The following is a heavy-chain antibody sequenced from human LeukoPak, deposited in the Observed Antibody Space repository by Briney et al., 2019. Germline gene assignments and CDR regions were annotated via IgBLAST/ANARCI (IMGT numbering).Heavy chain of an antibody. V-gene: IGHV3-23*01. CDR1: GFTFSSYA. CDR3: AKSHDDSSGYRTDHDAFDI. Sequence: SGGSLRLSCAASGFTFSSYAMSWVRQAPGKGLEWVSAISGSGGSTYYADSVKGRFTISRDNSKNTLYLQMNSLRAEDTAVYYCAKSHDDSSGYRTDHDAFDIWGQGTMVTVSS. D-gene: IGHD3-22*01. CDR2: ISGSGGST. J-gene: IGHJ3*02.